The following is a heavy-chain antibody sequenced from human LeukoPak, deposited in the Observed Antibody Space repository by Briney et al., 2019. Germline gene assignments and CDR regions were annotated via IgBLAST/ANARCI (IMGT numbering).Heavy chain of an antibody. CDR3: ARRPNYISTGYYKGGPYYYYSMDV. Sequence: PSETLSLTCAVYGGSFSGYYWSWIRQPPGKGLEWIGEINHSGSTNYNPSLKSRVTISVDTSKNQFSLKLSSVTAADTAVYYCARRPNYISTGYYKGGPYYYYSMDVWGKETTVTGSS. CDR2: INHSGST. D-gene: IGHD3-9*01. J-gene: IGHJ6*04. V-gene: IGHV4-34*01. CDR1: GGSFSGYY.